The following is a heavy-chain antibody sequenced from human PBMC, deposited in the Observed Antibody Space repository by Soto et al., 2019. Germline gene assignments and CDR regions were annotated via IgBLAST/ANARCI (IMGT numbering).Heavy chain of an antibody. D-gene: IGHD3-10*01. Sequence: PSETLSLTCTVSGGSISSGGYYWSWIRQHPGKGLEWIGYIYHSGSTYYNPSLKSRVTISVDRSKNQFSLKLSSVTAADTAVYYCASLYYYGSGSYYNASYYFDYWGQGTLVTVSS. CDR3: ASLYYYGSGSYYNASYYFDY. V-gene: IGHV4-30-2*01. J-gene: IGHJ4*02. CDR1: GGSISSGGYY. CDR2: IYHSGST.